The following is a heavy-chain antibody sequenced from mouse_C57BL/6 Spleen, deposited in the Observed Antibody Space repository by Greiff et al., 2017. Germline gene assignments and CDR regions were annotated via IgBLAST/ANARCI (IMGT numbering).Heavy chain of an antibody. CDR3: ARGGQIYYGTEFAY. D-gene: IGHD2-1*01. Sequence: QVQLQQPGAELVKPGASVKMSCKASGYTFTSYWITWVKQRPGQGLEWIGDIYPGSGSTNYNEKFKSKATLTVDTSSSTAYMQLSSLTSEDSAVYYCARGGQIYYGTEFAYWGQGTLVTVSA. V-gene: IGHV1-55*01. CDR2: IYPGSGST. J-gene: IGHJ3*01. CDR1: GYTFTSYW.